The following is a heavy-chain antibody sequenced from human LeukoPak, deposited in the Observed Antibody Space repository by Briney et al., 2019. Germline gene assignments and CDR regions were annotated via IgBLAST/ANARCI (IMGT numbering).Heavy chain of an antibody. Sequence: PGGSLRLSCAVSGITLSNYGMSWVRQAPARGLEWVAGISDSGGSTNYADSVKGRFTISRDKPKNTLYLQMNSLRAEDTAVYFCAKRGVVIRVILVGFHKEAYYFESWGQGALVTVSS. CDR2: ISDSGGST. J-gene: IGHJ4*02. V-gene: IGHV3-23*01. D-gene: IGHD3-22*01. CDR1: GITLSNYG. CDR3: AKRGVVIRVILVGFHKEAYYFES.